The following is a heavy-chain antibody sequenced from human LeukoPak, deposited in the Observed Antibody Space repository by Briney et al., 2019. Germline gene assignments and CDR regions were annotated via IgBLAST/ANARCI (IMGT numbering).Heavy chain of an antibody. CDR3: AKDPITVRGFDY. V-gene: IGHV3-23*01. D-gene: IGHD4-11*01. CDR2: ISGSGGTT. Sequence: AGGSLRLSCAASGFTFSSYAMSWVRQAPGKGLEWVSAISGSGGTTYYADSVKGRFTISRDNSKNTLYLQMNSLRAEDTAVYYCAKDPITVRGFDYWGQGTLVTVSS. J-gene: IGHJ4*02. CDR1: GFTFSSYA.